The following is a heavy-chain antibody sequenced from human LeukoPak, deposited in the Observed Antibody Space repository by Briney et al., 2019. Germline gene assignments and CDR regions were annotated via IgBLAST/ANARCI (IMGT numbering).Heavy chain of an antibody. Sequence: GGSLRLSCAASGFTFSSYGMHWVRQAPGKGLEWVAVIWYDGSNKYYADSVKGRFTISRDNSKNTLYLQMNSLRAEDTAVYYCAKGLPRCSGGSCYPAGAFDIWGQGTMVTVSS. CDR3: AKGLPRCSGGSCYPAGAFDI. D-gene: IGHD2-15*01. V-gene: IGHV3-33*06. J-gene: IGHJ3*02. CDR2: IWYDGSNK. CDR1: GFTFSSYG.